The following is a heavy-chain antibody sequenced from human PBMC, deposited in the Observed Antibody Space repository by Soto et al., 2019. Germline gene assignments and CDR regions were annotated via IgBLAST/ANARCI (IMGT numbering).Heavy chain of an antibody. Sequence: QVQLVQSGAEVKKPGASVKVSCKTSGFTFTSYGVHWVRQAPGQRLEWMGWINAGNGDTKYSQQFQGRVTISSDTSASVVYMDLSGLRSEDTALYYCARYTVERLFDYWGQGTLVTVSS. J-gene: IGHJ4*02. V-gene: IGHV1-3*01. CDR1: GFTFTSYG. CDR2: INAGNGDT. CDR3: ARYTVERLFDY. D-gene: IGHD4-17*01.